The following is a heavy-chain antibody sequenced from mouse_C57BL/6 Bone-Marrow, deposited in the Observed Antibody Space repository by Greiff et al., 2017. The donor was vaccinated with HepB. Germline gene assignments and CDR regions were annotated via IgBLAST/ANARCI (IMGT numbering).Heavy chain of an antibody. CDR1: GFTFSSYA. J-gene: IGHJ3*01. Sequence: EVKVVESGEGLVKPGGSLKLSCAASGFTFSSYAMSWVRQTPEKRLEWVAYISSGGDYIYYADTVKGRFTISRDNARNTRYLQMSSLKSEDTAMYYCTRGYYLAWFAYWGQGTLVTVSA. D-gene: IGHD1-1*01. V-gene: IGHV5-9-1*02. CDR3: TRGYYLAWFAY. CDR2: ISSGGDYI.